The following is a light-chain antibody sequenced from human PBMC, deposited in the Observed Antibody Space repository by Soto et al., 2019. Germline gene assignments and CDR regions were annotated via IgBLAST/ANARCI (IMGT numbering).Light chain of an antibody. CDR2: TAS. Sequence: DIQLTQAPSSLSASVGDRITITCRASQRISTYLNWYQQKPGKAPELVIYTASSLESGVPSRFSGSGSGTDFTLTISSLQPEELATYYCQQYYNTPWTFGQGTKVEIK. J-gene: IGKJ1*01. V-gene: IGKV1-39*01. CDR1: QRISTY. CDR3: QQYYNTPWT.